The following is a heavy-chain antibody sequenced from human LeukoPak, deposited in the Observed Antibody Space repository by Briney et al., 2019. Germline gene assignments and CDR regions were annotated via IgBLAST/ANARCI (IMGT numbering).Heavy chain of an antibody. CDR2: INTNTGNP. J-gene: IGHJ5*02. D-gene: IGHD3-3*01. Sequence: ASVKVSCKASGYTFTSYAMNWVRQAPGQGLEWMGWINTNTGNPTYAQGFTGRFVFSLDTSVSTGYLQISSLKAEDTAVYYCARDFSAPYYDFWSGYFSRRWFDPWGQGTLVTVSS. V-gene: IGHV7-4-1*02. CDR3: ARDFSAPYYDFWSGYFSRRWFDP. CDR1: GYTFTSYA.